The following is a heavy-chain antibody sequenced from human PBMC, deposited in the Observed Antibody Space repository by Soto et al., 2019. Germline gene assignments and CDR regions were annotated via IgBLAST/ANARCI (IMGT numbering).Heavy chain of an antibody. Sequence: EVQLLESGGGLVQPGGSLRLSCAASGFSFRTYVMSWVRQAPGKGLEWVSSINNNGDTTYYGDSVKGRFTISRDNSKNTLYLQMSSLRAEDAAVYYCARGSDFGHWGQGALVTVSS. CDR3: ARGSDFGH. V-gene: IGHV3-23*01. J-gene: IGHJ4*02. CDR2: INNNGDTT. D-gene: IGHD4-17*01. CDR1: GFSFRTYV.